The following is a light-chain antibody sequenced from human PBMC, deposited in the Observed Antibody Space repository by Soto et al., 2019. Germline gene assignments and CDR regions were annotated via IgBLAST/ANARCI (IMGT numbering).Light chain of an antibody. CDR3: AAWDDRLNGYV. J-gene: IGLJ1*01. V-gene: IGLV1-44*01. CDR2: SNN. CDR1: SSNIGSNT. Sequence: QSVLTQPPSASGTPGQRVTISCSGSSSNIGSNTINWYQQLPGTAPKLLLYSNNQRPSGVPDRFSGSKSGTSASLAISGRQSEDEADYYCAAWDDRLNGYVFGAGTKVTVL.